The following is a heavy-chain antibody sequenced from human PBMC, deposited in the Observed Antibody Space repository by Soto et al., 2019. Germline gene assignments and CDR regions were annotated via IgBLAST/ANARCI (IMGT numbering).Heavy chain of an antibody. V-gene: IGHV3-23*01. CDR3: AHPRGYGVFDAYDF. D-gene: IGHD4-17*01. CDR1: GFTFSTYA. J-gene: IGHJ3*01. CDR2: ISAGGGST. Sequence: RLSCAASGFTFSTYAMSWVRQAPGKGLEWVSAISAGGGSTYYADSVNGRFTISRDSSINMLYLQMNSLRTEDTAVYYCAHPRGYGVFDAYDFWGQGAMVIVSS.